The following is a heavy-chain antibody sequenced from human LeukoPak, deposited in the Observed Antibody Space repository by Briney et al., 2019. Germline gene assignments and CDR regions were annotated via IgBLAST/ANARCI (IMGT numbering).Heavy chain of an antibody. J-gene: IGHJ4*02. CDR2: INHSGST. CDR3: ARGDSSGYSPY. Sequence: SETLSLTCAVYGGSFSGYYWSWIRQPPGKGLEWSGEINHSGSTNYNPSLTSRVTISVDTSKNQFSLKLSSVTAADTAVYYCARGDSSGYSPYWGQGTLVTVSS. V-gene: IGHV4-34*01. D-gene: IGHD3-22*01. CDR1: GGSFSGYY.